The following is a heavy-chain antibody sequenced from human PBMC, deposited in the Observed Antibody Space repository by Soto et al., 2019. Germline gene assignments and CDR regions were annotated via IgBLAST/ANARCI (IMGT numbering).Heavy chain of an antibody. Sequence: QVQLVESGGGVVQPGRSLRLSCAASGFTFSSYAMHWVRQAPGKGLEWVAVISYDGSNKYYADSVKGRFTISRDNSKNTLYLQMNSLRAEDTAVYCCARVRAYGSGSSFEYYGMDVWGQGTTVTVSS. J-gene: IGHJ6*02. D-gene: IGHD3-10*01. CDR1: GFTFSSYA. CDR3: ARVRAYGSGSSFEYYGMDV. CDR2: ISYDGSNK. V-gene: IGHV3-30-3*01.